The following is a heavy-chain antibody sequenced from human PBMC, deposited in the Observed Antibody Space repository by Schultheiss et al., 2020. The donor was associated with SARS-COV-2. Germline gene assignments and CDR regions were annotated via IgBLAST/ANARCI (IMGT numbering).Heavy chain of an antibody. V-gene: IGHV3-23*01. J-gene: IGHJ4*02. CDR2: ISGSGDST. CDR3: AKDLYQWLGPGDY. Sequence: GGSLRLSCAASGFTFSSYAMNWVRQAPGKGLEWVSGISGSGDSTYYADSVKGRFTISRDNSMNTLSLQMNSLRAEDTAVYYCAKDLYQWLGPGDYWGQGTLVTVSS. CDR1: GFTFSSYA. D-gene: IGHD6-19*01.